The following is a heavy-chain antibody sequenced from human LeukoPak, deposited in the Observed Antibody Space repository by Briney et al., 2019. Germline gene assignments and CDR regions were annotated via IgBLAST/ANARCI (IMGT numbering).Heavy chain of an antibody. CDR2: IYYSGST. CDR3: ARAVWSGYYTDYYYYMDV. J-gene: IGHJ6*03. V-gene: IGHV4-59*11. Sequence: SETLSLTCTVSGGSISSHYWSWIRQPPGKGLEWIGYIYYSGSTNYNPSLKSRVTISVDTSKNQFSLKLSSVTAADTAVYYCARAVWSGYYTDYYYYMDVWGKGTTVTVSS. D-gene: IGHD3-3*01. CDR1: GGSISSHY.